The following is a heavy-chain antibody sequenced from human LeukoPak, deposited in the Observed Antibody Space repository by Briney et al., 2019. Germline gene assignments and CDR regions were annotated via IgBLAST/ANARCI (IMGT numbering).Heavy chain of an antibody. CDR1: GGSISSYY. V-gene: IGHV4-59*01. J-gene: IGHJ3*02. Sequence: SETLSLTCTVSGGSISSYYWSWIRQPPGKGLEGIVYIYYSGSTNYNPSLKSRVTISVDTSKNQFSLKLSSVTAADTAVYYCARGLGYGEYLVPFDIWGQGTLVTVSS. CDR3: ARGLGYGEYLVPFDI. D-gene: IGHD4-17*01. CDR2: IYYSGST.